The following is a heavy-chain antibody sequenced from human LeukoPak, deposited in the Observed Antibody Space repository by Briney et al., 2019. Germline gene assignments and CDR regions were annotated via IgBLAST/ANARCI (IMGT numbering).Heavy chain of an antibody. CDR3: TRGHWGLQS. CDR1: GASVTDYY. D-gene: IGHD7-27*01. Sequence: SETLSLTCTVSGASVTDYYWSWIRQSPGKGLEWISYIHHSGNSDFNPSLRSRVTTSLDTSKNQFSLNLISVTAADTAVYYCTRGHWGLQSWSQGTLVTVSS. J-gene: IGHJ5*02. CDR2: IHHSGNS. V-gene: IGHV4-59*02.